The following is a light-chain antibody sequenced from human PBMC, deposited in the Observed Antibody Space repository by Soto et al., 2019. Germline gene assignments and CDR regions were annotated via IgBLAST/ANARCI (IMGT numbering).Light chain of an antibody. CDR1: QSAYSSY. CDR2: GAS. CDR3: QQYGTSLFT. V-gene: IGKV3-20*01. J-gene: IGKJ4*01. Sequence: PGYRSTLSCRSSQSAYSSYLSWYQQKPGQAPRLLIYGASNRATDIPDRFSGSGSGTDFTLTISGLEPEDFAVYYCQQYGTSLFTFGGGTKVDIK.